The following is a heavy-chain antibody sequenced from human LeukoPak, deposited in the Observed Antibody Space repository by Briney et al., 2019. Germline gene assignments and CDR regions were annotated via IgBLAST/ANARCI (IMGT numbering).Heavy chain of an antibody. Sequence: GGSLRLSCLASGFSFSNYAMSWVRQAPGKGLEWVSNAGSSSRLCGDSVKGRFSVSRDNSKNTLYLQMNSLRADDTAVYYCAKQRGALRENYYMDVWGKGTTVTVSS. CDR2: AGSSSR. V-gene: IGHV3-23*01. J-gene: IGHJ6*03. CDR3: AKQRGALRENYYMDV. CDR1: GFSFSNYA.